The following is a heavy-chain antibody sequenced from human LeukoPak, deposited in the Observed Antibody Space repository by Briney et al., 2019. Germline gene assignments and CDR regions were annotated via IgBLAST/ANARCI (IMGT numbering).Heavy chain of an antibody. CDR2: ISTYNGNT. Sequence: GASVKVSCKASGYTFTSYGISWVRQAPGQGLEWMGWISTYNGNTNYAQKLQGRVTMTTDTSTSTAYMELRSLRSDDTAVYYCARQYYDFWSGQSGGYWFDPWGQGTPVTVSS. V-gene: IGHV1-18*01. D-gene: IGHD3-3*01. J-gene: IGHJ5*02. CDR3: ARQYYDFWSGQSGGYWFDP. CDR1: GYTFTSYG.